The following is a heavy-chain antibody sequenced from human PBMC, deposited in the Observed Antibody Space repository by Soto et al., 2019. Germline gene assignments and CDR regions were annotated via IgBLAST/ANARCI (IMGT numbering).Heavy chain of an antibody. CDR2: INHSGST. J-gene: IGHJ6*03. CDR3: ARTGDILTGQYYMAV. D-gene: IGHD3-9*01. CDR1: GGSFSGYY. V-gene: IGHV4-34*01. Sequence: QVQLQQWGAGLLKPSETLSLTCAVYGGSFSGYYWSWIRQPPGKGLEWIGEINHSGSTNYNPSLKSRVTIALDTSKNQVSLKLSSVTAADTAVYYCARTGDILTGQYYMAVWGKGNTVTVSS.